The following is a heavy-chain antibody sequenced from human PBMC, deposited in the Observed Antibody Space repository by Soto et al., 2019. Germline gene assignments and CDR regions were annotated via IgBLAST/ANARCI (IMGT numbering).Heavy chain of an antibody. CDR1: GYTFTSYG. V-gene: IGHV1-18*01. D-gene: IGHD3-22*01. CDR3: ARPYYDAGYAFDI. Sequence: QVQLVQSGAEVKKPGASVKVSCKASGYTFTSYGISWVRQAPGQGLEWMGWISAYNGNTNYAQKLQGRVTMTTDTSTRRAYMEHRSLRSDNTALYYCARPYYDAGYAFDIWGQGRMVTVS. CDR2: ISAYNGNT. J-gene: IGHJ3*02.